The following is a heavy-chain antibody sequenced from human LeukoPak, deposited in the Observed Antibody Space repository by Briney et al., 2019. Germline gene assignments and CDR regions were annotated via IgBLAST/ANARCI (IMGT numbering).Heavy chain of an antibody. CDR1: GFTVRSNY. Sequence: PGGSLRPSCAVSGFTVRSNYMSWVRQPPGKGLEWVSVIYSGGSTYYADSVKGRFTISRDNSKNTLYLQMNSLRAEDTAVYYCANPGDYDFWSGYFSPGYYYYGMDVWGQGTTVTVSS. V-gene: IGHV3-53*01. J-gene: IGHJ6*02. CDR2: IYSGGST. CDR3: ANPGDYDFWSGYFSPGYYYYGMDV. D-gene: IGHD3-3*01.